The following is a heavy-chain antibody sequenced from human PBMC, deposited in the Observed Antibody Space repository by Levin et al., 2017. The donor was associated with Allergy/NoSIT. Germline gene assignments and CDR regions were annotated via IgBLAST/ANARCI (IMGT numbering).Heavy chain of an antibody. J-gene: IGHJ3*02. V-gene: IGHV4-61*02. CDR3: ARWCDYTAGGVPNFDI. D-gene: IGHD2-2*02. Sequence: SETLSLTCTVSGGSISSGSYYWSWIRQPAGKGLEWIGRIYTSGSTNYNPSLKSRVTISVDTSKNQFSLKLSSVTAADTAVYYCARWCDYTAGGVPNFDIWGQGTMVTVSS. CDR1: GGSISSGSYY. CDR2: IYTSGST.